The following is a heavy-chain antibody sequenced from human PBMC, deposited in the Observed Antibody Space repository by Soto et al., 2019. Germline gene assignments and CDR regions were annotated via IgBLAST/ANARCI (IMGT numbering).Heavy chain of an antibody. D-gene: IGHD3-22*01. CDR2: ISYDGSNK. Sequence: QVQLVESGGGVCQPGRSLRLSCAASGFTFSSYAMHWVRQAPGKGLEWVAVISYDGSNKYYAESVKGRFTISRDNSKNTLYLQMNSLRAEDPAVYYCASDQVIRTPWYFDLWGRGTLVTVSS. J-gene: IGHJ2*01. V-gene: IGHV3-30-3*01. CDR1: GFTFSSYA. CDR3: ASDQVIRTPWYFDL.